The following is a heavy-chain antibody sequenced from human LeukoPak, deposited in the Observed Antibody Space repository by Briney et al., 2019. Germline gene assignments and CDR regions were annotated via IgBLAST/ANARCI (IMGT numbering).Heavy chain of an antibody. CDR3: ARGGPMDV. J-gene: IGHJ6*02. V-gene: IGHV4-34*01. CDR2: INHSGST. CDR1: GLNLSRYW. Sequence: GSLRLSCAASGLNLSRYWMSWARQPPGKGPEWIGEINHSGSTHYNPSLNSRVTISVDTSKNQFSLKLSSVTAADTAVYYCARGGPMDVWGQGTTVTVSS.